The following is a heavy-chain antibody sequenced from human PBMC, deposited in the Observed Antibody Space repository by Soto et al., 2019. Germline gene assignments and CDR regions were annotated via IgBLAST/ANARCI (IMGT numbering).Heavy chain of an antibody. CDR1: GGSSVSSSSYY. CDR2: IYYTGNT. CDR3: ASEVSSTDGMDV. D-gene: IGHD2-15*01. V-gene: IGHV4-39*01. Sequence: SETLSLTCTVSGGSSVSSSSYYWGWIRQPPGKGLEWIGSIYYTGNTFYSPSFRSRLTISADTSKSQFSLKLRSVTAADTATYYCASEVSSTDGMDVWGQGTTVTVSS. J-gene: IGHJ6*02.